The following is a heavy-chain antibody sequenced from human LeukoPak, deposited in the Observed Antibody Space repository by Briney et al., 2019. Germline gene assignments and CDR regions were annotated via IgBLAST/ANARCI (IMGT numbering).Heavy chain of an antibody. CDR2: IQYYGSNK. CDR3: AKDLIAVAEGYFDY. J-gene: IGHJ4*02. V-gene: IGHV3-30*02. D-gene: IGHD6-19*01. CDR1: GFTFSNYG. Sequence: GGSLRLSCAASGFTFSNYGMHWVRQAPGKGLEWVAFIQYYGSNKSYADSVKGRFTISRDNSKNTLYLQMNSLRAEDTAVYYCAKDLIAVAEGYFDYWGQGTLVTVSS.